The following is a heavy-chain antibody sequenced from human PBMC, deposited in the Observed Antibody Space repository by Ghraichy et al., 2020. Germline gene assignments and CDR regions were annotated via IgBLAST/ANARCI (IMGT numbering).Heavy chain of an antibody. Sequence: SVKVSCKASGGTFSSYAISWVRQAPGQGLEWMGGIIPIFGTANYAQKFQGRVTITTDESTSTAYMELSSLRSEDTAVYYCARDERLRYYDSSGYPDWGQGTLVTVSS. CDR3: ARDERLRYYDSSGYPD. CDR2: IIPIFGTA. CDR1: GGTFSSYA. D-gene: IGHD3-22*01. J-gene: IGHJ4*02. V-gene: IGHV1-69*05.